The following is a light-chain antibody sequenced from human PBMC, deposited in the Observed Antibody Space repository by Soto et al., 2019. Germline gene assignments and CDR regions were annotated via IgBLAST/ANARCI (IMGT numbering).Light chain of an antibody. Sequence: QSALTQPPSASGSAGQSVTISCAGTSSDVGSYDHVSWYQQHPGKAPKLMIYDVTERPSGVPDRFSGSKSGNAASLTVSGLQTEDEADYYCSSFAGSNNVMFGGGTKLTVL. V-gene: IGLV2-8*01. J-gene: IGLJ3*02. CDR3: SSFAGSNNVM. CDR2: DVT. CDR1: SSDVGSYDH.